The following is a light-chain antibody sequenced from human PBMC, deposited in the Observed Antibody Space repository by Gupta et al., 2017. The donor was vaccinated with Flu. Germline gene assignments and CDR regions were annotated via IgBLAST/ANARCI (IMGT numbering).Light chain of an antibody. V-gene: IGKV1-39*01. J-gene: IGKJ2*01. CDR3: QQSFSTRPYT. Sequence: DIQMTQSPASLSAFVGDRVTITCRASQSISIFLNWYHQKPGKAPKLLIYAASNLQSGVPSRFSGSGSGTDSTLTISSLQPEDFAIYYCQQSFSTRPYTFGQGTKLDIK. CDR1: QSISIF. CDR2: AAS.